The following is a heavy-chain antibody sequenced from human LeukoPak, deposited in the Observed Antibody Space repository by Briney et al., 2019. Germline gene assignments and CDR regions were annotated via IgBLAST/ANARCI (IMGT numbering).Heavy chain of an antibody. CDR1: GFTFTSSA. V-gene: IGHV1-58*01. Sequence: SVKASCKASGFTFTSSAVQWVRQARGQRLEWIGWIVVGSGNTNYAQKFQERVTITRDMSTSTAYMELSSLRSEDTAVYYCAADAGPIAEDYWGQGTLVTVSS. J-gene: IGHJ4*02. CDR2: IVVGSGNT. D-gene: IGHD2/OR15-2a*01. CDR3: AADAGPIAEDY.